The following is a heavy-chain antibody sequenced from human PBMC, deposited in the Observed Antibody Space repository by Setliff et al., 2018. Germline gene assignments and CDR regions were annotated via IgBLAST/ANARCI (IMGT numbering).Heavy chain of an antibody. Sequence: ASVKVSCKASGGTFMSYAINWVRQAPGQGLEWMGWISAYNGNTNYAQKLQGRVTMTTDTSTSTAYMELSSLRSEDTAVYYCARVRGGVVTGTFDYWGQGTLVTVSS. CDR2: ISAYNGNT. V-gene: IGHV1-18*01. CDR3: ARVRGGVVTGTFDY. J-gene: IGHJ4*02. D-gene: IGHD1-7*01. CDR1: GGTFMSYA.